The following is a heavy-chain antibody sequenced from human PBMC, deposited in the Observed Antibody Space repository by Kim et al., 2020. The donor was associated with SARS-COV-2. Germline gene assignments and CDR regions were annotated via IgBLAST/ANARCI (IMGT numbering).Heavy chain of an antibody. CDR2: IKSKTDGGTT. CDR3: TTEGGRDIVLMVYAAFDY. J-gene: IGHJ4*02. Sequence: GGSLRLSCAASGFTFSNAWMSWVRQAPGKGLEWVGRIKSKTDGGTTDYAAPVKGRFTISRDDSKNTLYLQMNSLKTEDTAVYYCTTEGGRDIVLMVYAAFDYWGQGTLVTVSS. V-gene: IGHV3-15*01. D-gene: IGHD2-8*01. CDR1: GFTFSNAW.